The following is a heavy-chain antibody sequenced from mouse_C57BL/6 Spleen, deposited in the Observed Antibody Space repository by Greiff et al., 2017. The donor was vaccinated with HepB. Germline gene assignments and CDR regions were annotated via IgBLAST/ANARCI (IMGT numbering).Heavy chain of an antibody. CDR3: AREGNPYYYGSRAWFAY. J-gene: IGHJ3*01. D-gene: IGHD1-1*01. CDR2: IYPGDGDT. CDR1: GYAFSSYW. V-gene: IGHV1-80*01. Sequence: QVQLQQSGAELVKPGASVKISCKASGYAFSSYWMNWVKQRPGKGLEWIGQIYPGDGDTNYNGKFKGKATLTADKSSSTAYMQLSSLTSEDSAVYCWAREGNPYYYGSRAWFAYWGQGTLVTVSA.